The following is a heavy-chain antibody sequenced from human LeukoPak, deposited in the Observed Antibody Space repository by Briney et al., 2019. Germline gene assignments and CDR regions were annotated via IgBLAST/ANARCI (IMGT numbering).Heavy chain of an antibody. Sequence: PSETLSLTCTVSGGSISSGGYYWSWIRQPPGKGLEWIGYIYYSGDTFYDPSLKSRVTISVDRSKNQFSLKLSSVTAADTAVYYCARMPGYSSGWYPFDYWGQGTLVTVSS. J-gene: IGHJ4*02. V-gene: IGHV4-31*03. CDR2: IYYSGDT. CDR3: ARMPGYSSGWYPFDY. CDR1: GGSISSGGYY. D-gene: IGHD6-19*01.